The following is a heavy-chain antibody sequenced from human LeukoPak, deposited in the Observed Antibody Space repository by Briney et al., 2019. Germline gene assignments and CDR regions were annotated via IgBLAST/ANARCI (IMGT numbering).Heavy chain of an antibody. CDR3: ATAAHQYSSSWQHDAFDI. CDR1: GYTLTELS. V-gene: IGHV1-24*01. Sequence: ASVKVSCKGAGYTLTELSMHWVRQAPGKGLEWMGGFDTEDGETIYAQKFQGRVTMTEDTSTDTAYMELSRLRSEDTAVYYCATAAHQYSSSWQHDAFDIWGQGTMVTVSS. J-gene: IGHJ3*02. CDR2: FDTEDGET. D-gene: IGHD6-13*01.